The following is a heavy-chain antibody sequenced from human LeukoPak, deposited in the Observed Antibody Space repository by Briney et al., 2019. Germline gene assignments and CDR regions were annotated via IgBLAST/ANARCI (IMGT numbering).Heavy chain of an antibody. CDR2: IYYSGST. J-gene: IGHJ5*02. D-gene: IGHD4-23*01. CDR1: GGSISSYY. CDR3: ARNHGGWFDP. Sequence: SETLSLTCSVSGGSISSYYWTWIRQPPGKGLEWIGYIYYSGSTKYNPSLKSRVTISVDTSKNQFSLKLSSVTAADTAVYYCARNHGGWFDPWGQGTLVTVS. V-gene: IGHV4-59*01.